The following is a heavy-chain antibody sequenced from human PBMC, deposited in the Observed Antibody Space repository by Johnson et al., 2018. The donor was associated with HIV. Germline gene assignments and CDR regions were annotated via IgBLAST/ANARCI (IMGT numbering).Heavy chain of an antibody. D-gene: IGHD4-17*01. V-gene: IGHV3-48*04. CDR1: GFTFSSYA. CDR2: ISSSGSTI. Sequence: VQLVESGGGVVQPGRSLRLSCAASGFTFSSYAMHWVRQAPGKGLEWVSYISSSGSTIYYADSVKGRFTISRANAKNSLYLQMNSLRAGDTAVYYCARGDYGDYLNAFDIWGQGTMVTVSS. J-gene: IGHJ3*02. CDR3: ARGDYGDYLNAFDI.